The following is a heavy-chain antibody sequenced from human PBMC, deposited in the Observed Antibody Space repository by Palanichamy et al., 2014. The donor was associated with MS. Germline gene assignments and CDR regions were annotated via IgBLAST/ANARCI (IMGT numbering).Heavy chain of an antibody. V-gene: IGHV3-33*01. J-gene: IGHJ4*02. CDR1: GFTFNTYG. CDR3: ARGGWLQSQYYFDY. D-gene: IGHD5-24*01. CDR2: IWYDGGYK. Sequence: QVQLVESGGGVVQPGRSLRLSCAASGFTFNTYGMHWVRQAPGKGLEWLAVIWYDGGYKYNADSVKGRFTISRDNTKNTLYLQMDGLRAEDTAVYYCARGGWLQSQYYFDYWGQGTLVTVSS.